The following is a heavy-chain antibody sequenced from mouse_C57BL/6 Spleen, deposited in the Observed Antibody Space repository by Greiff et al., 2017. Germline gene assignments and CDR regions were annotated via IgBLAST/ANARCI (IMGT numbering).Heavy chain of an antibody. D-gene: IGHD1-1*01. V-gene: IGHV1-53*01. CDR1: GYTFTSYW. Sequence: QVQLQQPGTELVKPGASVKLSCKASGYTFTSYWMHWVKQRPGQGLEWIGNINPSNGGTNYNEKFKSKATLTVDQSASTAYRQLSSLTSEDSAVEEWARGGWAITTVVGDYAMGEWGQGTSVTVSS. CDR3: ARGGWAITTVVGDYAMGE. CDR2: INPSNGGT. J-gene: IGHJ4*01.